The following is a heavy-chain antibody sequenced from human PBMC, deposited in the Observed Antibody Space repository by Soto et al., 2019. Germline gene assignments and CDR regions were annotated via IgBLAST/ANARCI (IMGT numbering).Heavy chain of an antibody. CDR2: IKQDGNEK. D-gene: IGHD6-13*01. J-gene: IGHJ4*02. CDR1: GFTFSTFF. CDR3: ARVWQHDSSWYRHLDY. V-gene: IGHV3-7*01. Sequence: ESGGGLVQPGGSLRLSCTASGFTFSTFFMIWVRQAPGKGLEWVANIKQDGNEKYYVESVKGRFTISRDNAKNSLYLEMNSLRAEDTAVYYCARVWQHDSSWYRHLDYWGQGTLVTVSS.